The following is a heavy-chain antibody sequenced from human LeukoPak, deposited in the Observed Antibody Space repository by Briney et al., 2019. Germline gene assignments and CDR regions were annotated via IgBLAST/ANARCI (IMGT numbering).Heavy chain of an antibody. Sequence: SETLSLTCAVYGGSFSGYYWSWIRQPPGKGLEWIGEINHSGSTNYNPSLKSRVTISVDTSKNQFSLKLSSVTAADTAVYYCARGPIAAAPYDYWAQGTLVTVSS. CDR3: ARGPIAAAPYDY. J-gene: IGHJ4*02. V-gene: IGHV4-34*01. CDR1: GGSFSGYY. D-gene: IGHD6-13*01. CDR2: INHSGST.